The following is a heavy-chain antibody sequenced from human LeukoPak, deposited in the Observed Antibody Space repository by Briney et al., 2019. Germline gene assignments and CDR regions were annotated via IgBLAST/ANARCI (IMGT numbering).Heavy chain of an antibody. CDR1: GFTSSSYA. D-gene: IGHD3-22*01. CDR2: ISGSGGST. Sequence: GGSLRLSCAASGFTSSSYAMSWVRQAPGKGLEWVLAISGSGGSTYYADSVKGRFTISRDNSKNTLYLQMNSLRAEDTAVYYCAKDSYDSSGYYYGPYYFDYWGQGTLVTVSS. CDR3: AKDSYDSSGYYYGPYYFDY. J-gene: IGHJ4*02. V-gene: IGHV3-23*01.